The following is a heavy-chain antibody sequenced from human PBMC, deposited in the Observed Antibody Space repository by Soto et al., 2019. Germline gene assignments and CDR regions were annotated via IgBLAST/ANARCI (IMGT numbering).Heavy chain of an antibody. J-gene: IGHJ4*02. Sequence: QLQLQESGPGLVKPSETLSLTCTVSGGSISSSSYYWGWIRQPPGKGLEWIGSIYYSGSTYYNPSLKSRVTISVDTSKNQCSLQLSSVTAADTAVYYCARLSSGWSMGGDYWGQGTLVTVSS. CDR3: ARLSSGWSMGGDY. V-gene: IGHV4-39*01. CDR2: IYYSGST. CDR1: GGSISSSSYY. D-gene: IGHD6-19*01.